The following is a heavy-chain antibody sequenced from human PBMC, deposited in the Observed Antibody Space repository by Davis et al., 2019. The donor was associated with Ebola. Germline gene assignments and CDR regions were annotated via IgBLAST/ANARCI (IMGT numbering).Heavy chain of an antibody. V-gene: IGHV4-39*07. CDR3: ARGGGRYYYGMDV. CDR2: IYYSGST. D-gene: IGHD3-16*01. Sequence: MPSETLSLTCTVSGGSISSSSYYWGWIRQPPGKGLEWIGSIYYSGSTYYNPSLKSRVTISVDTSKNQFSLKLSSVTAADTAVYYCARGGGRYYYGMDVWGQGTTVTVSS. J-gene: IGHJ6*02. CDR1: GGSISSSSYY.